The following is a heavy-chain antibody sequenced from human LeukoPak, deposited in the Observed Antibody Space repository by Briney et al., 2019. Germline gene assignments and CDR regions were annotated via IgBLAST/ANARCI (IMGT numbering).Heavy chain of an antibody. CDR3: ARDSGSGWYLRKGDYFDY. Sequence: QPGGSLRLSCAASGFTFSSYSMNWVRQAPGKGLEWVSYISSSSSTIYYADSVKGRFTISRDNAKNSLYLQMNSLRAEDTAVYYCARDSGSGWYLRKGDYFDYWGQGTLVTVSS. J-gene: IGHJ4*02. CDR1: GFTFSSYS. D-gene: IGHD6-19*01. CDR2: ISSSSSTI. V-gene: IGHV3-48*01.